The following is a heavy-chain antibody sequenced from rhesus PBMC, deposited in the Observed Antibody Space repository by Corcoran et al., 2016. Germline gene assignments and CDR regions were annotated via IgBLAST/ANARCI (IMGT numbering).Heavy chain of an antibody. J-gene: IGHJ4*01. CDR3: ARYCTSTTCYANYFDY. CDR2: IYGGSGST. D-gene: IGHD2-2*01. CDR1: GCSISSNY. Sequence: QVQLQESGPGLMKPSETLSLTCAVSGCSISSNYWSWIRQSPGKGLEWIGYIYGGSGSTSYNPSLKSRVTISTDTSKNQFSLKLSSVTAADTAVYYCARYCTSTTCYANYFDYWGQGVLVTVSS. V-gene: IGHV4-147*01.